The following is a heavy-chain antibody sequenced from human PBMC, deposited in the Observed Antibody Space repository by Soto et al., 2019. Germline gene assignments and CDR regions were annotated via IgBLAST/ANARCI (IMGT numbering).Heavy chain of an antibody. J-gene: IGHJ4*02. Sequence: PSETLSLTCAVSGGSISSGGYSWSWIRQPPGKGLEWIGYIYHSGSTYYNPSLKSRVTISVDRSKNQFSLKLSSVTAADTAVYYCARASYYYGSGSYKERPFDYWGQGTLVTVSS. CDR1: GGSISSGGYS. V-gene: IGHV4-30-2*01. CDR2: IYHSGST. D-gene: IGHD3-10*01. CDR3: ARASYYYGSGSYKERPFDY.